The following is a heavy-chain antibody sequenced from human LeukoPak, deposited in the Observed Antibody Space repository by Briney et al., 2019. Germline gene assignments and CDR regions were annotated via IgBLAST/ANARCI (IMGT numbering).Heavy chain of an antibody. CDR2: INQDGSEK. J-gene: IGHJ4*02. D-gene: IGHD5-12*01. CDR3: ARDLSGYAEFDY. Sequence: GGSVRLSCAASGFIYRNYFMSWVRQAPGKGLEWVANINQDGSEKYYVDSVEGRFTISRDNAKNSLYLHMNSLRAEDTAVYYCARDLSGYAEFDYWGQGTLVIVSS. CDR1: GFIYRNYF. V-gene: IGHV3-7*04.